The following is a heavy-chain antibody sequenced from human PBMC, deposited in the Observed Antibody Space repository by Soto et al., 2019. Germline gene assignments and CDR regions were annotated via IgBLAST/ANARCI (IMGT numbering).Heavy chain of an antibody. J-gene: IGHJ6*02. CDR1: GYKFTTYG. CDR2: ISTYNGNT. Sequence: QVQLLQSGAEVKKPGASVKVSCKASGYKFTTYGITWGRQAPGQGLECLGGISTYNGNTDYAQNLQYRVTMTTETSTSTAYLEVRSLTSDDTAVYFCARGLGTNGLDVWGQGTTVTVSS. CDR3: ARGLGTNGLDV. V-gene: IGHV1-18*04. D-gene: IGHD7-27*01.